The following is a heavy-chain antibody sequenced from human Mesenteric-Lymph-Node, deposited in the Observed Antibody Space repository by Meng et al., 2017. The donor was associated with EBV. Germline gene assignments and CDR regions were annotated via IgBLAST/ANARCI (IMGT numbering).Heavy chain of an antibody. J-gene: IGHJ2*01. CDR1: GDSVSSSSAA. V-gene: IGHV6-1*01. CDR2: TYYRSKWYN. CDR3: ARGATSVFEL. Sequence: QVQLHQSGPGLVNPSXXFSLTCVISGDSVSSSSAAWTWIRQSPSRGLEWLGRTYYRSKWYNDYAVFVKSRITINPDTSKNQFSLQLNSVTPEDTAVYYCARGATSVFELWGRGTLVTVSS.